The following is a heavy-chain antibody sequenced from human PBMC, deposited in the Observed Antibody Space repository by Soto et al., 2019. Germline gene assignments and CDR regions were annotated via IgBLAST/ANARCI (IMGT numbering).Heavy chain of an antibody. V-gene: IGHV4-59*08. CDR3: ARKKAQRNDYSDSSGPSYYSGMDV. CDR1: GGSISSYY. J-gene: IGHJ6*02. D-gene: IGHD3-22*01. CDR2: IYYSGST. Sequence: SETLSLTCTVSGGSISSYYWSWIRQPPGKGLEWIGYIYYSGSTNYNPSLKSRVTISVDTSKNQFSLKLSSVTAADTAVYYCARKKAQRNDYSDSSGPSYYSGMDVWGQGTTVTVSS.